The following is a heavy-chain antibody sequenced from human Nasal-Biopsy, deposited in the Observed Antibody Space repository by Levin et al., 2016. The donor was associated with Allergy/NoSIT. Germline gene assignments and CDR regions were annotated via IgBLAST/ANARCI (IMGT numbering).Heavy chain of an antibody. Sequence: SETLSLTCRISGGSISSYFWNWIRQSPGRGLEWIGYIYYRGDTKYNPSLESRLTISVDTSRNQFSLKLNSMTAADTAVYYCARGAGGDSDYVIDSWGQGTLVTVSS. D-gene: IGHD3-16*01. CDR2: IYYRGDT. V-gene: IGHV4-59*01. J-gene: IGHJ4*02. CDR3: ARGAGGDSDYVIDS. CDR1: GGSISSYF.